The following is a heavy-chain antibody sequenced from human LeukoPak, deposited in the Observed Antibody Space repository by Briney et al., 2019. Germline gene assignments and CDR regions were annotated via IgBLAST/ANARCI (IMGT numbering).Heavy chain of an antibody. D-gene: IGHD1-26*01. CDR1: GGSVSSGSYY. J-gene: IGHJ4*02. Sequence: SETLSLTCTVSGGSVSSGSYYWSWIRQPPGKGLEWIGYIYYSGSTNYNPSLKSRVTISVDTSKNQFSLKLSSVTAADTAVYYCAREGFGPKIGIDYWGQGTLVTVSS. CDR2: IYYSGST. V-gene: IGHV4-61*01. CDR3: AREGFGPKIGIDY.